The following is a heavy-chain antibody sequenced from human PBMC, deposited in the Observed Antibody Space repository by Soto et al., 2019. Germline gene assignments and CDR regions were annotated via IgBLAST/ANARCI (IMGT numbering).Heavy chain of an antibody. J-gene: IGHJ5*01. Sequence: QVQLQESGPGLVKPSETLSLTCTVSGGSIRDYYWSWIRQSPGKGLEWIGYIYYTGTTRYNPSIKSRVTISVDSSKNQFSLNLRSVSAADTAVYYYARLGGYYQSLDSWGQGTLVTVSS. CDR2: IYYTGTT. D-gene: IGHD3-22*01. CDR3: ARLGGYYQSLDS. V-gene: IGHV4-59*08. CDR1: GGSIRDYY.